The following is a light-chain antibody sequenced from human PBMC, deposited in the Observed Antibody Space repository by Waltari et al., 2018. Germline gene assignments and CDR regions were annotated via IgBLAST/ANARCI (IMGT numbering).Light chain of an antibody. V-gene: IGKV3-15*01. CDR3: QQYNTWPPLT. CDR2: GAS. J-gene: IGKJ4*01. CDR1: QNVYTN. Sequence: EIVMTQSPATLSLSPGESATLSCKASQNVYTNLAWYQQNPGQAPRLLISGASARATGVPSRFRGSGSGTEFTLTISSLQSDDFAVYYCQQYNTWPPLTFGGGTRVDIK.